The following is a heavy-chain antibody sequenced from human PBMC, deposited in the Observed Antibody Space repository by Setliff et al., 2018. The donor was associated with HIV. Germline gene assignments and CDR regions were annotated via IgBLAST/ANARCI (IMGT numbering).Heavy chain of an antibody. CDR2: IYYSGTT. V-gene: IGHV4-59*11. CDR3: ARVSPPPDNYLYYYVDV. J-gene: IGHJ6*03. CDR1: GGSISSHY. Sequence: SETLSLTCTVSGGSISSHYWSWIRQPPGKGLEWVAYIYYSGTTSYNPSLESRVTISVYTSKNQFSLKLSSVTAADTALYYCARVSPPPDNYLYYYVDVWGKGTTVTVSS. D-gene: IGHD3-9*01.